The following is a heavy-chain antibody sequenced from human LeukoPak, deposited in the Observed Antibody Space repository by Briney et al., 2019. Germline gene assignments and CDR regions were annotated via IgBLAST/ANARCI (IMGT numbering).Heavy chain of an antibody. Sequence: GGSLRLSCAASGFTFSSYWMHWVRQAPGKGLVWVSRINSDGSSTSYADSVKGRFTISRDNAKNTLYLQMNSLRAEDTAVYYCARDDPVIAAAPGSYGMDVWGQGTTVTVSS. CDR1: GFTFSSYW. V-gene: IGHV3-74*01. J-gene: IGHJ6*02. CDR2: INSDGSST. D-gene: IGHD6-13*01. CDR3: ARDDPVIAAAPGSYGMDV.